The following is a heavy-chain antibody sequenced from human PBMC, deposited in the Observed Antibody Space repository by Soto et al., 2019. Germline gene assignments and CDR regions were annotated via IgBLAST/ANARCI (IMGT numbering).Heavy chain of an antibody. Sequence: EVQLLESGGVLVQPGGSLRLSCAASGFTFSRHGMSWVRQAPGKGLEWVAAITGSGVSTYYADSVRGSFTISRDTSKNTLYWPMNTLIAEDTAVYYCASGMGGYVAQSYCDYWGQGTLVTVSS. CDR1: GFTFSRHG. J-gene: IGHJ4*02. CDR3: ASGMGGYVAQSYCDY. CDR2: ITGSGVST. V-gene: IGHV3-23*01. D-gene: IGHD3-16*01.